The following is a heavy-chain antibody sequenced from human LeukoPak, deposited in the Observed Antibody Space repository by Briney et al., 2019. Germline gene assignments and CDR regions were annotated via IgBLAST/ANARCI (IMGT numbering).Heavy chain of an antibody. J-gene: IGHJ6*03. Sequence: SVKVSCKASGRTFSSYAISWVRQAAGQGLEWMGGIIPIFGTANYAQKFQGRVTITADKSTSTAYMELSSLRSEDTAVYYCARGDSSTLVPGDYYYYYMDVWGKGTTVTVSS. CDR2: IIPIFGTA. D-gene: IGHD6-13*01. CDR1: GRTFSSYA. V-gene: IGHV1-69*06. CDR3: ARGDSSTLVPGDYYYYYMDV.